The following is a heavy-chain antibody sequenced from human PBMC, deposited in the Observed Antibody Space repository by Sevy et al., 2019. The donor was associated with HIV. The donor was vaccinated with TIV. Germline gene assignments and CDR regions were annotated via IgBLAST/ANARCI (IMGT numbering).Heavy chain of an antibody. CDR2: INPNRGGT. D-gene: IGHD2-21*02. J-gene: IGHJ6*02. CDR3: ARDLRVGCGGDCYSHYYGMDV. V-gene: IGHV1-2*02. Sequence: ASVKVSCKASGYTFTGYYMHWVRQAPGQGLEWMGWINPNRGGTNYAQKFQGRVTMTRDTSISTAYMELSRLGSNETAGYYCARDLRVGCGGDCYSHYYGMDVWGQGTTVTVSS. CDR1: GYTFTGYY.